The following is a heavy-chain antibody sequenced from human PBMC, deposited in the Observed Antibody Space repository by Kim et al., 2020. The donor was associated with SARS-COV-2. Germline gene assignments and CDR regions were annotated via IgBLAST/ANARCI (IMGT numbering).Heavy chain of an antibody. CDR3: ARERTTSSGNYYYYGLVV. V-gene: IGHV1-69*06. Sequence: SVKVSCKASGGTLSSYGISWVRQAPGQGLEWMGGIVPLFGTVNYAQKFQGRVTITADKSTSTAYMELSSLRSEDTAVYYCARERTTSSGNYYYYGLVVWGQGTTVPVSS. J-gene: IGHJ6*01. D-gene: IGHD6-25*01. CDR2: IVPLFGTV. CDR1: GGTLSSYG.